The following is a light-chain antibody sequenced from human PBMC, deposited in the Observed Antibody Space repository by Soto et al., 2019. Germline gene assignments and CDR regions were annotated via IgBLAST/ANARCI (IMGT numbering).Light chain of an antibody. CDR2: DAS. Sequence: EIVLTQSPATLSLSPGERATVSCRASQSVSSYLAWYQQKPGQAPRLLIHDASHRAAGIPARFSGSGFGTDFTLTISSLEPEDAAVYYCQQRSNWPPITFGQGTRLEIK. V-gene: IGKV3-11*01. CDR3: QQRSNWPPIT. CDR1: QSVSSY. J-gene: IGKJ5*01.